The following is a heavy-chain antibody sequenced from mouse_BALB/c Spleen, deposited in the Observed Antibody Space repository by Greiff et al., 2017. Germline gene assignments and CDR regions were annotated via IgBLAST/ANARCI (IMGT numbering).Heavy chain of an antibody. Sequence: EVKLLESGGGLVQPGGSLKLSCAASGFDFSRYWMSWVRQAPGKGLEWIGEINPDSSTINYTPSLKDKFIISRDNAKNTLYLQMSKVRSEDTALYYCARPRYGNYWYFDVWGAGTTVTVSS. V-gene: IGHV4-1*02. CDR1: GFDFSRYW. J-gene: IGHJ1*01. CDR3: ARPRYGNYWYFDV. D-gene: IGHD2-10*02. CDR2: INPDSSTI.